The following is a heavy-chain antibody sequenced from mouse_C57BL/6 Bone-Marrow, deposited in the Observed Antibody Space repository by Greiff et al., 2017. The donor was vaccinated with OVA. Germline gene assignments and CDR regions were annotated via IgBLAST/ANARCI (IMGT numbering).Heavy chain of an antibody. V-gene: IGHV1-82*01. D-gene: IGHD4-1*01. CDR2: IYPGDGDT. J-gene: IGHJ3*01. CDR3: ARLTGTIAY. Sequence: QVQLQQSGPELVKPGASVKISCKASGYAFSSSWMNWVKQRPGQGLEWIGRIYPGDGDTNYNGKFKGKATLTADKSSRAAYMQLSSLASEDSAVYFCARLTGTIAYWGQGTLVTVSA. CDR1: GYAFSSSW.